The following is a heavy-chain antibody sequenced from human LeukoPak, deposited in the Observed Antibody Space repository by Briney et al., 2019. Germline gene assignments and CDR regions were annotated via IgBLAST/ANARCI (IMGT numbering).Heavy chain of an antibody. V-gene: IGHV1-69*06. J-gene: IGHJ4*02. CDR3: ASRRDGYTYYFDY. CDR2: IIPIFGTA. D-gene: IGHD5-24*01. CDR1: GYTFTSYG. Sequence: SVKVSCKASGYTFTSYGISWVRQAPGQGLEWMGGIIPIFGTANYAQKSQGRVTITADKSTGTAYMELSSLRSEDTAVYYCASRRDGYTYYFDYWGQGTLVTVSS.